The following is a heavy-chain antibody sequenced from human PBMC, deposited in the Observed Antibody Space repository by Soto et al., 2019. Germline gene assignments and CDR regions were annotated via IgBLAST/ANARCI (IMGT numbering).Heavy chain of an antibody. V-gene: IGHV1-69*01. J-gene: IGHJ4*02. D-gene: IGHD5-12*01. Sequence: QVHLVQSGAEVEKPGSSVRVSCKTSGGTFSDLAFSWVRQAPRQGLEWVGGIIPLFGAPNYAREFQGRVTISADESSSPVYMELRSLRSEDTAVYYCASERVAEMATGGYFDNWGQGPLVTVSS. CDR3: ASERVAEMATGGYFDN. CDR1: GGTFSDLA. CDR2: IIPLFGAP.